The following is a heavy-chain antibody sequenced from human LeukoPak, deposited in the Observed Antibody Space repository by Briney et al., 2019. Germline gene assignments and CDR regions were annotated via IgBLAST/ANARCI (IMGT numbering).Heavy chain of an antibody. CDR1: GFTFSSYG. V-gene: IGHV3-30*18. J-gene: IGHJ4*02. Sequence: GGSLRLSCAASGFTFSSYGMHWVRQAPGKGLEWVAVISYDGSNKYYADSVKGRFTISRDNSKNTLYLRMNSLRAEDTAVYYCAKDHPTPYCGGDCSYFDYWGQGTLVTVSS. CDR2: ISYDGSNK. D-gene: IGHD2-21*02. CDR3: AKDHPTPYCGGDCSYFDY.